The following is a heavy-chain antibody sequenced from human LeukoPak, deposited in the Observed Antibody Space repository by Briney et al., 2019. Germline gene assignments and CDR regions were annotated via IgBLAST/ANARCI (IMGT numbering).Heavy chain of an antibody. Sequence: PGGSLRLSCAASGFTFSSYAMSWVRQAPGKGLEWFSAISGSGGSTYYADSVKGRFTISRDNSKNTLYLQMNSLRADDTAVYYCAKPNIVVVVAAFDYWGQGTLVTVSS. V-gene: IGHV3-23*01. D-gene: IGHD2-15*01. CDR2: ISGSGGST. CDR1: GFTFSSYA. CDR3: AKPNIVVVVAAFDY. J-gene: IGHJ4*02.